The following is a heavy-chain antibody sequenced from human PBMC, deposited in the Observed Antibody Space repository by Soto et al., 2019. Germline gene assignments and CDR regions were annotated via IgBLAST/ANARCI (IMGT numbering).Heavy chain of an antibody. CDR1: GFTFSSYS. V-gene: IGHV3-21*01. CDR3: ARARLRYDSSGYYPTDY. CDR2: ISSSSSYI. J-gene: IGHJ4*02. D-gene: IGHD3-22*01. Sequence: PVGSLRLSCAASGFTFSSYSMNWVRQAPGKGLEWVSSISSSSSYIYYADSVKGRFTISRDNAKNSLYLQMNSLRAEDTAVYYCARARLRYDSSGYYPTDYWGQGTLVTVSS.